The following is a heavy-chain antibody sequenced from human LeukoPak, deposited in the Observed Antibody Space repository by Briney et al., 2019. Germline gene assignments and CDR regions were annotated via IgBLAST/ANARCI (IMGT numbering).Heavy chain of an antibody. CDR2: IYTSGTT. Sequence: PSETLSLTCTVSGGSITTYYWSWIRQPAGKGLEWIGRIYTSGTTNYNPSLKSRVTMSLDTSNHKLSLKLSSVTAADTAVYYCARPNHDNCFGFWGQGILVTVSS. CDR3: ARPNHDNCFGF. V-gene: IGHV4-4*07. CDR1: GGSITTYY. D-gene: IGHD1-1*01. J-gene: IGHJ4*02.